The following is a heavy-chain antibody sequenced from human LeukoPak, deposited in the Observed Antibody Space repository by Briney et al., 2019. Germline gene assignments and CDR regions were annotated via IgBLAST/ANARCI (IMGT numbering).Heavy chain of an antibody. CDR1: GGSISGYY. D-gene: IGHD2/OR15-2a*01. Sequence: SETLSLTCTVSGGSISGYYWSWIRQPAGKGPEWMGRINTSGTTRYDPSLKSRVTMSVDTSKNQFSLKLTSVTAADTAVYYCARGPSASYDFSWFDSWGQGTLVTVSS. J-gene: IGHJ5*01. V-gene: IGHV4-4*07. CDR3: ARGPSASYDFSWFDS. CDR2: INTSGTT.